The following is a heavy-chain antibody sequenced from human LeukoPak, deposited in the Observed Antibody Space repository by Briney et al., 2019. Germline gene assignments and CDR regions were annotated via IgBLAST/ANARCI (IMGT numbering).Heavy chain of an antibody. D-gene: IGHD3-16*01. V-gene: IGHV3-21*01. Sequence: PGGSLTLSCAASGCTFSNYCMNWVRQPPGEGLEWVSSVSSSSSFIYYADSVKGRLTISRDNAKNSLYMQMNSLRAEDTAVYYCARGMEFGVTSGFDSWGQGTLLTVSS. J-gene: IGHJ4*02. CDR1: GCTFSNYC. CDR3: ARGMEFGVTSGFDS. CDR2: VSSSSSFI.